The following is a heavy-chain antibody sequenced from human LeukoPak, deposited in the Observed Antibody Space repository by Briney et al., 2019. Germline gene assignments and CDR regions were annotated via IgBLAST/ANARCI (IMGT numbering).Heavy chain of an antibody. Sequence: ASVKVSCKVSGYTLTELSMHWVRQAPGQGLEWMGGFDPEDGETIYAQKFQGRVTITEDTSTDTAYMELSSLRSEDTAVYYCATGEDALTFDYWGQGTLVTVSS. CDR2: FDPEDGET. CDR1: GYTLTELS. J-gene: IGHJ4*02. V-gene: IGHV1-24*01. CDR3: ATGEDALTFDY.